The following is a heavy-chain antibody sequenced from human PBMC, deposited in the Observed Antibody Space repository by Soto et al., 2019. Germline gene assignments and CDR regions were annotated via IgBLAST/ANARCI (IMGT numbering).Heavy chain of an antibody. J-gene: IGHJ3*02. CDR1: GGTFSSYA. Sequence: QVQLVQSGAEVKKPGSSVKVSCKASGGTFSSYAISWVRQAPGQGLEWMGGIIPIFGTANYAQKFQGRVTITADESTSTAYMELSSLRSEDMAVYYCARDIQEMATTYDAFDIWGQGTMVTVSS. V-gene: IGHV1-69*01. CDR3: ARDIQEMATTYDAFDI. CDR2: IIPIFGTA. D-gene: IGHD1-1*01.